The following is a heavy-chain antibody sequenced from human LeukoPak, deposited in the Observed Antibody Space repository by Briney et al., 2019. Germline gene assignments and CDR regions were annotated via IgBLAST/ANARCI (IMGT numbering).Heavy chain of an antibody. CDR2: IYSSGMT. V-gene: IGHV4-59*11. CDR1: GDSFSGRY. D-gene: IGHD3-3*01. J-gene: IGHJ4*02. CDR3: ASYDFWSRSPPQ. Sequence: SETLSLTCSVSGDSFSGRYWSWIRQPPGKGLEWLGYIYSSGMTYYHPSLNSRVTISLDTSKNQFSLTMTSVTAGDKAVYYCASYDFWSRSPPQWGQGTLVTVSS.